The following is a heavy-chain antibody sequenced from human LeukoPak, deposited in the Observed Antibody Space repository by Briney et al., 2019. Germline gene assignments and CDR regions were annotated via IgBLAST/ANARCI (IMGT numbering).Heavy chain of an antibody. CDR2: IYSGGST. Sequence: GGSLRLSCAASGFTVSSNYMSWVRQAPGKGLEWVSVIYSGGSTYYADSVKGRFTISRDNAKNSLYLQMNSLRAEDTAVYYCARDPYSGSYGDSYYYYMDVWGKGTTVTISS. CDR1: GFTVSSNY. J-gene: IGHJ6*03. V-gene: IGHV3-66*01. CDR3: ARDPYSGSYGDSYYYYMDV. D-gene: IGHD1-26*01.